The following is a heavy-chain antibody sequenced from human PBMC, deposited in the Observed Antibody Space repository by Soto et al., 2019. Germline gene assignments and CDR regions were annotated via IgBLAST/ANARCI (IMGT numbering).Heavy chain of an antibody. Sequence: SETLSLTCAVYGGSFSGYYWSWIRQPPGKGLEWIGEINHSGSTNYNPSLKSRVTISVDTSKNQFSLKLSSVTAADTALYYCARAVVRYYDFWSGYYPFVRGQNYGSGSSLRPLGYMDVWGKGTTVTVSS. D-gene: IGHD3-3*01. J-gene: IGHJ6*03. CDR2: INHSGST. V-gene: IGHV4-34*01. CDR1: GGSFSGYY. CDR3: ARAVVRYYDFWSGYYPFVRGQNYGSGSSLRPLGYMDV.